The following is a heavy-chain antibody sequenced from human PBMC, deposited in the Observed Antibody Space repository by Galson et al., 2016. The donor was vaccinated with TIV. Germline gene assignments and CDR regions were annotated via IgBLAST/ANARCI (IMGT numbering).Heavy chain of an antibody. J-gene: IGHJ6*02. Sequence: SVKVSCKASGGTFSSSVTKWVRQAPGQGLEWMGEIIPMFGTANYAQKFQGRVTITADESTSTAYMELSSLRSEGTAVYYCAKDRNTAFDTHYSYYGLDVWGQGTTVIVSS. CDR3: AKDRNTAFDTHYSYYGLDV. CDR2: IIPMFGTA. CDR1: GGTFSSSV. D-gene: IGHD5-18*01. V-gene: IGHV1-69*13.